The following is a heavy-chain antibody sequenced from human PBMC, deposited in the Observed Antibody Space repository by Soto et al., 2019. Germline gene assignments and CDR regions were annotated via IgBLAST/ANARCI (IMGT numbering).Heavy chain of an antibody. CDR1: GDSVRSGIYD. CDR3: ARVGYHSSDYLSKWFDP. V-gene: IGHV4-61*01. D-gene: IGHD3-22*01. J-gene: IGHJ5*02. Sequence: QVQLQESGPGMVKPSETLSLTCTVSGDSVRSGIYDWSWIRQPPGKRLELIGFIDYSGSTNHNPSLKSRVTISIDTSKNQFSLKLKSVTAADTAVYYCARVGYHSSDYLSKWFDPWGQGTLVTVSS. CDR2: IDYSGST.